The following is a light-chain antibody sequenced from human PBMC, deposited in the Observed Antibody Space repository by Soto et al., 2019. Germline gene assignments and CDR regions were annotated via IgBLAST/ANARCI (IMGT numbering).Light chain of an antibody. CDR2: GNS. CDR3: RSYDSSLSGWV. J-gene: IGLJ3*02. V-gene: IGLV1-40*01. Sequence: QSVLTQPPSVSGAPGQRVTISCTGSSSNIGAGYDVHWYQQLPGTAPKLLIYGNSNRPSGVPDRFSGSKSGTSASLAITGLQAEDEADYYCRSYDSSLSGWVFRGGTQLTVL. CDR1: SSNIGAGYD.